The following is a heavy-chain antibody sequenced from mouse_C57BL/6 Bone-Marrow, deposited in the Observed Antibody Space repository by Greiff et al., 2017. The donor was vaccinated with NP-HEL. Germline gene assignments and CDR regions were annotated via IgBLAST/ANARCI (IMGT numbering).Heavy chain of an antibody. D-gene: IGHD2-4*01. J-gene: IGHJ1*03. Sequence: QVHVKQSGAELVRPGASVTLSCKASGYTFTDYEMHWVKQTPVHGLEWIGAIDPETGGTAYNQKFKGKAILTADKSSSTAYMELRSLTSEDSAVYYCTRWASYDYDWYFDVWGTGTTVTVSS. V-gene: IGHV1-15*01. CDR3: TRWASYDYDWYFDV. CDR1: GYTFTDYE. CDR2: IDPETGGT.